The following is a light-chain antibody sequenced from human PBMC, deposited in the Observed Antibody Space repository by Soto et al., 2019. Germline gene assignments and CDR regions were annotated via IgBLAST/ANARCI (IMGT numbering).Light chain of an antibody. CDR2: ASS. CDR3: QQSYSTPTIT. Sequence: DLQMTQSPSSLSASVGDRVNITCRANQSISDYLNWYQQKPGKAPKFLIYASSSLQSGVPSRFRGSGSGTLFTLTISSLQPEDFATYYCQQSYSTPTITFGHGTRLEIK. CDR1: QSISDY. V-gene: IGKV1-39*01. J-gene: IGKJ5*01.